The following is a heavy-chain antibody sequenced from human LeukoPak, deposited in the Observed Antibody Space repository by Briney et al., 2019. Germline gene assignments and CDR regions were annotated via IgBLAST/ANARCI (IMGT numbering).Heavy chain of an antibody. Sequence: GGSLRLSCAASGFTLSSYAMSWVRQAPGKGLEWVSSISSRSSSISYAGAVRGRFTISRGSANLYLHMSSLRVDDTGVYYCARERGWTHYFDYWGQGTLVTVSS. CDR3: ARERGWTHYFDY. J-gene: IGHJ4*02. CDR1: GFTLSSYA. CDR2: ISSRSSSI. D-gene: IGHD5-18*01. V-gene: IGHV3-21*01.